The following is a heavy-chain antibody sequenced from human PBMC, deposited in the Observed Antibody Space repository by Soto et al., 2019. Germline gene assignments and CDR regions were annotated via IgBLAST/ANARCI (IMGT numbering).Heavy chain of an antibody. Sequence: QVQLVESGGGVVQPGRSLRLSCVASGFTFSSYAMHWVRQAPGKGLEWVAVISYDGSNKYYADSVKGRFTISRDNSKNTLYLHMNSLRTEDTSVYYCARAVSSSWGFDYWGQGTLVTVSS. CDR1: GFTFSSYA. V-gene: IGHV3-30-3*01. J-gene: IGHJ4*02. D-gene: IGHD6-13*01. CDR2: ISYDGSNK. CDR3: ARAVSSSWGFDY.